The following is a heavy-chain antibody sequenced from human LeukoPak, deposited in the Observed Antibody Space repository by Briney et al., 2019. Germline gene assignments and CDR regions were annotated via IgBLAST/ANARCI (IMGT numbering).Heavy chain of an antibody. CDR1: GGSFSGYY. D-gene: IGHD3-22*01. CDR2: INHSGST. CDR3: ARIDTYYYDSTGYYYDY. V-gene: IGHV4-34*01. J-gene: IGHJ4*02. Sequence: SETLSLTCAVYGGSFSGYYWSWMRQPPGKGLEWIGEINHSGSTNYNPSLKSRVTISVDTSKNQFSLKLSSVTAADTAVYYCARIDTYYYDSTGYYYDYWGQGTLVTVSS.